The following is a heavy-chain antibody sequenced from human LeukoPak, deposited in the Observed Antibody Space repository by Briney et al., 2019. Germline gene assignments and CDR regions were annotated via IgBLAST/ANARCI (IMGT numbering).Heavy chain of an antibody. CDR3: ARHYSATYYYDSSGYPNPTVLDY. V-gene: IGHV5-51*01. J-gene: IGHJ4*02. CDR2: IYTGDSET. CDR1: GYRFSSYW. Sequence: GESLKISCKGSGYRFSSYWIGWVRQMPGKGLEWMGIIYTGDSETTYSPSFQGQVTISDDESISTAYLQWSTLRASDTAMYYCARHYSATYYYDSSGYPNPTVLDYWGQGTLVTVSS. D-gene: IGHD3-22*01.